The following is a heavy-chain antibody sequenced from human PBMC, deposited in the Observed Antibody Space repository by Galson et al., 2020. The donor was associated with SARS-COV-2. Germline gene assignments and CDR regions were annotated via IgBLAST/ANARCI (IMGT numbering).Heavy chain of an antibody. Sequence: PGGSLRLSCAASGFPFRDYAVGWFRQAPGKGLEWVGFITSKPYRETTEYAAAVRGRVVISRDDSKGIAYLRMNNLKIEDTGVYYCARGGLGSYYYFDLWGQGTLVTVSS. J-gene: IGHJ4*02. D-gene: IGHD1-26*01. CDR1: GFPFRDYA. V-gene: IGHV3-49*03. CDR2: ITSKPYRETT. CDR3: ARGGLGSYYYFDL.